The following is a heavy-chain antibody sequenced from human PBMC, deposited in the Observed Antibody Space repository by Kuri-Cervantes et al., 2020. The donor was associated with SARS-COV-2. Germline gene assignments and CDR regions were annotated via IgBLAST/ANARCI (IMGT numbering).Heavy chain of an antibody. CDR1: GFTFSNAW. D-gene: IGHD3-10*01. CDR2: IKSKTDGGTT. J-gene: IGHJ4*02. V-gene: IGHV3-15*01. CDR3: ARDPEGVIGFGYFDY. Sequence: GESLKISCAASGFTFSNAWMSWVRQAPGKGLEWVGRIKSKTDGGTTDYAAPVKGRFTISRDDSKNTLYLQMNSLRAEDTAVYYCARDPEGVIGFGYFDYWGQGTLVTVSS.